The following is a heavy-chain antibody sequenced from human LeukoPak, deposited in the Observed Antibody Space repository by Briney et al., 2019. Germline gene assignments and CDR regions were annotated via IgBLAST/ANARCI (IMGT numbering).Heavy chain of an antibody. CDR2: IYYSGST. D-gene: IGHD6-13*01. CDR1: GVSISSSSYY. Sequence: SETLSLTCTVSGVSISSSSYYWGWIRQPPGKGLEWIGSIYYSGSTYYNPSLKSRVTISVDTSKNQFSLKLSSVTAADTAVYYCARFSIASAGFFDYWGQGTLVTVSS. CDR3: ARFSIASAGFFDY. V-gene: IGHV4-39*07. J-gene: IGHJ4*02.